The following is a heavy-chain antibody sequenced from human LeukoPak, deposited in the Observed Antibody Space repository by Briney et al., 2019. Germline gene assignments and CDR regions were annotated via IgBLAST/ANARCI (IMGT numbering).Heavy chain of an antibody. CDR3: ARDATWNRYYYYMDV. CDR2: INPSGGST. CDR1: GYTFTSYY. Sequence: ASVKVSCKASGYTFTSYYMHWVRQAPGQGLEWMGIINPSGGSTNYAQKFQGRVTITTDESTSTAYMELSSLRSEDTAVYYCARDATWNRYYYYMDVWGKGTRSPSP. D-gene: IGHD2-15*01. V-gene: IGHV1-46*01. J-gene: IGHJ6*03.